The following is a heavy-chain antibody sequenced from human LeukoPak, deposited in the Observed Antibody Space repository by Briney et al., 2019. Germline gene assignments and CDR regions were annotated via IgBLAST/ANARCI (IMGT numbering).Heavy chain of an antibody. CDR3: ARDRDCGTTTCSVDY. CDR1: GYSFDSFH. Sequence: ALVKVSCKASGYSFDSFHIAWVRQAPGHGLEWMGWIAVYNGIPKYVENLQGRITMTADTSTRTAYMELRSLTSDDTAVYYCARDRDCGTTTCSVDYWGQGTLVTVSS. D-gene: IGHD2-2*01. CDR2: IAVYNGIP. J-gene: IGHJ4*02. V-gene: IGHV1-18*01.